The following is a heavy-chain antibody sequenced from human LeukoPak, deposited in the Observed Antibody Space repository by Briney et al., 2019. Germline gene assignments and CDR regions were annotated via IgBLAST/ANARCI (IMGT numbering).Heavy chain of an antibody. CDR3: VRGYAWAFDI. D-gene: IGHD5-12*01. Sequence: SQTLSLTSAISGDSLSSDSVAWNWIRHSPSRGLEWLGGTYYRAKWNNDYAMSVKTRIIINPETSKNQFSLQLNSVTPEDTGLYCCVRGYAWAFDIWGQGTMVTVSS. CDR1: GDSLSSDSVA. CDR2: TYYRAKWNN. J-gene: IGHJ3*02. V-gene: IGHV6-1*01.